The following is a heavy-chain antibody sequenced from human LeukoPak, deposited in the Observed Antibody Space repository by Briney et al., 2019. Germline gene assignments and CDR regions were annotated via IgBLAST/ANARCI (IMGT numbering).Heavy chain of an antibody. CDR2: ISSSSSYI. D-gene: IGHD3-10*01. V-gene: IGHV3-21*01. Sequence: GGSLRLSCAASGFTFSSYSMNWVRQAPGKGLEWVSSISSSSSYIYYADSVKGRFTISRDNAKNSLYLQMNSLRAEDTAVYYCARDQTLWFGELPDYYYYMDVWGKGTTVTVSS. CDR1: GFTFSSYS. CDR3: ARDQTLWFGELPDYYYYMDV. J-gene: IGHJ6*03.